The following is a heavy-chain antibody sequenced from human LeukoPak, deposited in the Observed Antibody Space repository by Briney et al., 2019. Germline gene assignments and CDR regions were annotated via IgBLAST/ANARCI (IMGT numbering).Heavy chain of an antibody. CDR2: FDPEDGET. V-gene: IGHV1-24*01. CDR3: ATGFVGAAAEVN. J-gene: IGHJ4*02. CDR1: GYTLTELS. D-gene: IGHD6-13*01. Sequence: ASVKVSCKVSGYTLTELSMHWVRQAPGKGLEWMGGFDPEDGETIYAQKFQGRVTMTEDTSTDTAYMELSSLRSEDTAVYYCATGFVGAAAEVNWGQGTPVTVSS.